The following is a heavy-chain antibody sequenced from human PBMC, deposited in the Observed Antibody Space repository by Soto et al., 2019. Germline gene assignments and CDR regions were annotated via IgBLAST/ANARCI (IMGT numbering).Heavy chain of an antibody. V-gene: IGHV1-46*01. Sequence: SXKVSFKASGYTXTSYYMHWVRQAPGQGLEWMGIINPSGGSTSYAQKLQVRVTMTRDTSKRTVYMELSSLRSEDTAVYYCARGGSSSEYGMDVWGQGTTGTVSS. D-gene: IGHD6-13*01. CDR1: GYTXTSYY. J-gene: IGHJ6*02. CDR2: INPSGGST. CDR3: ARGGSSSEYGMDV.